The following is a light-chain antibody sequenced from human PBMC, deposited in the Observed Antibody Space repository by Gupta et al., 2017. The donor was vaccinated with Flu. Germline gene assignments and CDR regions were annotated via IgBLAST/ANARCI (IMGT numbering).Light chain of an antibody. Sequence: PTSLSASVGDRVTITCQASQDITNYLNWYQQKPGKAPKLLIYDASNLETGVPARFSGSGSGTDFSFTISSLQPEDTATYYCQQYDNLPLTFGGGTKVEIK. CDR3: QQYDNLPLT. V-gene: IGKV1-33*01. CDR1: QDITNY. CDR2: DAS. J-gene: IGKJ4*01.